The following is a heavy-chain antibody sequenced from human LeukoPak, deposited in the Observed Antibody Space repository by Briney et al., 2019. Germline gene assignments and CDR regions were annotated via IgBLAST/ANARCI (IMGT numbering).Heavy chain of an antibody. Sequence: LRLSCAASGFTFSGYAMHWVRQAPGKGLEWVSGISWNSGSIGYADSVKGRFTISRDNAKNSLYLQMNSLGAEDTALYYCAKDKGSSGWYTPFDYWGQGTLVTVSS. J-gene: IGHJ4*02. D-gene: IGHD6-19*01. CDR1: GFTFSGYA. CDR3: AKDKGSSGWYTPFDY. CDR2: ISWNSGSI. V-gene: IGHV3-9*01.